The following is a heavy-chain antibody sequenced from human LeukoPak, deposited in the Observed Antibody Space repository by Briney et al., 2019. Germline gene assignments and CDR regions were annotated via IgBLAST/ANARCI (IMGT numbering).Heavy chain of an antibody. Sequence: SETLSLTCTVSGGSFSSSSYYWGWIRQPPGKGLEWIGSIYYSGSTYYNPSLKSRVTISVDTSKNQFSLKLSSVTAADTAVYYCARQPRVRAIFGVVTAAFDYWGQGTLVTVSS. V-gene: IGHV4-39*01. CDR3: ARQPRVRAIFGVVTAAFDY. CDR2: IYYSGST. D-gene: IGHD3-3*01. CDR1: GGSFSSSSYY. J-gene: IGHJ4*02.